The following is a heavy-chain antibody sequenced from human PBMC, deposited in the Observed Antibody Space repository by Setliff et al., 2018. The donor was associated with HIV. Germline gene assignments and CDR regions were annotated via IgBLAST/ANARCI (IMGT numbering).Heavy chain of an antibody. Sequence: SETLSLTCAVYGGSLSGYYWSWIRQPPGKGLEWIGEINQSGSTNYNPSLKSRVTTSVDTSKNQFSLRLSSVTAADTAVYYCVRVSCSSWYSIPRNYYYSMDVWGEGTTVTVSS. J-gene: IGHJ6*03. CDR3: VRVSCSSWYSIPRNYYYSMDV. D-gene: IGHD6-13*01. CDR2: INQSGST. V-gene: IGHV4-34*01. CDR1: GGSLSGYY.